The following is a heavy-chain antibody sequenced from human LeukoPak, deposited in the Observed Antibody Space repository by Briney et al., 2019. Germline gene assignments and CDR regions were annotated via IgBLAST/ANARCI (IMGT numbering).Heavy chain of an antibody. CDR1: GFTVSSNY. D-gene: IGHD3-3*01. V-gene: IGHV3-66*02. Sequence: PGGSLRLSCAASGFTVSSNYMSWVRQAPGKGLEWVSVIYSGGSTYYADSVKGRFTISRDNSKNKLYLQMNSLRAEDTAVYFCARGDGNYDFWSSYYTGFDYWGQGTLVTVSS. J-gene: IGHJ4*02. CDR2: IYSGGST. CDR3: ARGDGNYDFWSSYYTGFDY.